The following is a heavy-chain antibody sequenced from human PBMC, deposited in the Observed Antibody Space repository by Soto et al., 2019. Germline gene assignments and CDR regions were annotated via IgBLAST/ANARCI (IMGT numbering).Heavy chain of an antibody. CDR2: IDPSDSQT. V-gene: IGHV5-10-1*01. J-gene: IGHJ4*02. Sequence: GESLKISCNGSGYSFAGYLITWVRQKPGKGLEWMGRIDPSDSQTYYSPSFRGHVTISVTKSITTVFLQWSSLRASDTAMYYCARQIYDSDTGPNFQYYFDSWGQGTPVTVSS. D-gene: IGHD3-22*01. CDR1: GYSFAGYL. CDR3: ARQIYDSDTGPNFQYYFDS.